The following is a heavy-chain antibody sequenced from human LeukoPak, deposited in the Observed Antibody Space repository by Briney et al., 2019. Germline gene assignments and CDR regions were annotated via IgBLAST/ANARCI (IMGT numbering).Heavy chain of an antibody. Sequence: SETLSLTCTVSGGSISSYYWSWIRQPPGKGLEWIGYIYYSGSTNYNPSLKSRVTISVDTSKNQLSLKLSSVTAADTAVYYCARDQSYGTLDYWGQGTLVTVSS. D-gene: IGHD5-18*01. CDR1: GGSISSYY. CDR3: ARDQSYGTLDY. V-gene: IGHV4-59*01. J-gene: IGHJ4*02. CDR2: IYYSGST.